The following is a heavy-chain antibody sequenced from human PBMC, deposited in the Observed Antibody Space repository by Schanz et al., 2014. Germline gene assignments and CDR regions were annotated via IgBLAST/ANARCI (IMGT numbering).Heavy chain of an antibody. V-gene: IGHV1-18*01. D-gene: IGHD3-9*01. CDR2: ISAYNGNT. Sequence: QVQLVQSGAEMKKPGASVKVSCKASGYTFTSYGINWVRQAPGQGLEWMGWISAYNGNTNYAQKLQGRVTMTTDTSTSTAYMELRSLRSDDTAVYYCARVQDDILTGSEYYYGMDVWGQGTTVTVSS. J-gene: IGHJ6*02. CDR3: ARVQDDILTGSEYYYGMDV. CDR1: GYTFTSYG.